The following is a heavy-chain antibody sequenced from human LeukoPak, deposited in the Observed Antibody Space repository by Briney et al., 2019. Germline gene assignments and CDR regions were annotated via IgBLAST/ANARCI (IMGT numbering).Heavy chain of an antibody. Sequence: GSLRLSCAASGFTFSSYAMSWVRQAPGKGLEWVSLISGSGDSTYYADSVKGRFTISRDNSKNTLYLQMDSLRAEDTAVYYCAKSSMASRFALFDYWGQGTLVTVSS. D-gene: IGHD2/OR15-2a*01. CDR2: ISGSGDST. CDR3: AKSSMASRFALFDY. CDR1: GFTFSSYA. V-gene: IGHV3-23*01. J-gene: IGHJ4*02.